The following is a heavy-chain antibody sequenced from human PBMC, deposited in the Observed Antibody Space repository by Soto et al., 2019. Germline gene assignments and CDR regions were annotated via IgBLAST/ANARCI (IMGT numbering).Heavy chain of an antibody. CDR3: ARWVTPIDY. V-gene: IGHV1-18*01. D-gene: IGHD2-21*02. CDR2: ISAYNGNT. Sequence: QVQLVQSGAEVKKPGASVKVSCKASGYTFTNFGISWVRQAPGQGLEWMGWISAYNGNTNYAQNFQGRVTMTTDTSTSTAYRELRSLRSDDTAVYDCARWVTPIDYWGQGTLVTVSS. CDR1: GYTFTNFG. J-gene: IGHJ4*02.